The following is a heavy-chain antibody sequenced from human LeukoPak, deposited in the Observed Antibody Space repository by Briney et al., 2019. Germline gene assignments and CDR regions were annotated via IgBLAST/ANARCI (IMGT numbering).Heavy chain of an antibody. CDR3: VRRDIYTTSSWGAFDI. Sequence: GGSLRLSCAASGFTFNSYAMNWVRQAPGRRPDWVSSISATGGEIFYADSVKGRFTISRDNSNNMVYLQMDSLRTDDTALYYCVRRDIYTTSSWGAFDIWGQGTLVAVSS. V-gene: IGHV3-23*01. J-gene: IGHJ3*02. CDR2: ISATGGEI. CDR1: GFTFNSYA. D-gene: IGHD6-6*01.